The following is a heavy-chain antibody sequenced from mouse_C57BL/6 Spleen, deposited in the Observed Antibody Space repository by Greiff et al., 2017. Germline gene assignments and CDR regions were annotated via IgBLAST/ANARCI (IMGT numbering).Heavy chain of an antibody. CDR2: IDPSDSYT. CDR3: ARKETLPRV. Sequence: QVQLKQPGAELVKPGASVKLSCKASGYTFTSYWMQWVKQRPGQGLEWIGEIDPSDSYTNYNQKFKGKATLTVDTSSSPAYMQLSSLTSEDSAVYYCARKETLPRVWGTGTTVTVSS. D-gene: IGHD3-1*01. CDR1: GYTFTSYW. V-gene: IGHV1-50*01. J-gene: IGHJ1*03.